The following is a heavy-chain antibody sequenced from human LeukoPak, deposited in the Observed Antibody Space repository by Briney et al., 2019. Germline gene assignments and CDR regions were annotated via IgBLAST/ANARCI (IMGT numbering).Heavy chain of an antibody. CDR3: AREWRIQRSTGYFDY. J-gene: IGHJ4*02. CDR2: ISYDGSNK. D-gene: IGHD5-18*01. CDR1: GFTFSNYW. V-gene: IGHV3-30-3*01. Sequence: GGSLRLSCAASGFTFSNYWMHWVRQAPGKGLEWVTVISYDGSNKYYADSVKGRFTISRDNSKNTLYLQMNSLRAEDTAVYYCAREWRIQRSTGYFDYWGQGTLVTVSS.